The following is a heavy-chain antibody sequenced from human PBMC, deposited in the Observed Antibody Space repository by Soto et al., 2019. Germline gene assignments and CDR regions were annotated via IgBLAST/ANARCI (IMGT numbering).Heavy chain of an antibody. Sequence: GGSLRLSCAASGFTFSSYAMSWVRQAPGKGLEWVSAISGSGGRTYYADSVKGRFTISRANSKNTLYLQMNSLRAEDTAVYYCAKDISSSGWYDGAFDIWGQGTMVTVSS. CDR3: AKDISSSGWYDGAFDI. J-gene: IGHJ3*02. CDR2: ISGSGGRT. V-gene: IGHV3-23*01. D-gene: IGHD6-19*01. CDR1: GFTFSSYA.